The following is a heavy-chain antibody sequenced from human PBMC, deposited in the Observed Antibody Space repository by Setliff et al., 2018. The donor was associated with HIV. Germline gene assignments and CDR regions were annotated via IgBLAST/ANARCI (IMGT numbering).Heavy chain of an antibody. Sequence: SETLSLTCSVSTDSFSNFHWSWMRQPAGKGLEWIGRIFGSGTTHYNPSLKSRVTMSIDTSRNQFSLTLSSVTAADTALYYCARGKDDHNFSPISLRKTYYYYMDVWDKGATVTVSS. D-gene: IGHD3-3*01. CDR1: TDSFSNFH. CDR2: IFGSGTT. J-gene: IGHJ6*03. V-gene: IGHV4-4*07. CDR3: ARGKDDHNFSPISLRKTYYYYMDV.